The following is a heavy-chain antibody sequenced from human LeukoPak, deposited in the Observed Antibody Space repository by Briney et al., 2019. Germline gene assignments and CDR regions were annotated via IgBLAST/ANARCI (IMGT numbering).Heavy chain of an antibody. J-gene: IGHJ5*02. V-gene: IGHV3-23*01. CDR3: AKDQWAVWGIAVAGKRNNWFDP. D-gene: IGHD6-19*01. Sequence: PSETLSLTCTVSGGSISSYYWSWIRQPPGKGLEWVSAISGSGGSTYYADSVKGRFTISRDNSKNTLYLQMNSLRAEDTALYYCAKDQWAVWGIAVAGKRNNWFDPWGQGTLVTVSS. CDR2: ISGSGGST. CDR1: GGSISSYY.